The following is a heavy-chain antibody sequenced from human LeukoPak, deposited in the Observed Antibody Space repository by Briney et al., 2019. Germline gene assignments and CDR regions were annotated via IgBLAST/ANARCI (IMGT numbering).Heavy chain of an antibody. J-gene: IGHJ4*02. V-gene: IGHV4-34*01. CDR2: INHSGST. Sequence: SETLSLICAVYGGSFSGYYWSWIRQPPGKGLEWIGEINHSGSTNYNPSLKSRVTISVDTSKNQFSLKLSSVTAADTAVYYCAIHYYYDSSGYLEDYWGQGTLVTVSS. D-gene: IGHD3-22*01. CDR3: AIHYYYDSSGYLEDY. CDR1: GGSFSGYY.